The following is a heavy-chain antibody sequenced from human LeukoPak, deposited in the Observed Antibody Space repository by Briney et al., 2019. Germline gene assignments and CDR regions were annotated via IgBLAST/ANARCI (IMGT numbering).Heavy chain of an antibody. V-gene: IGHV3-74*01. CDR1: GLSFSTSY. D-gene: IGHD4-23*01. CDR2: IHSTGAYI. J-gene: IGHJ4*02. Sequence: GGSLRLSCEASGLSFSTSYMHWVRQTPGKGLIWVSRIHSTGAYIDYVDSVKGRFTISRDNAKNTLYLQMNSLRAEDTAVYYCASKNPGGQNPFDYWGQGTLVTVSS. CDR3: ASKNPGGQNPFDY.